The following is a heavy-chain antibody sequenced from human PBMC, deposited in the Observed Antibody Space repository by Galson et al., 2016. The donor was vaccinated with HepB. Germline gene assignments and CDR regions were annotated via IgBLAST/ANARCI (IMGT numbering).Heavy chain of an antibody. Sequence: SVKVSCKASGYTFTNYPMHWVRQAPGQRLEWMGWINAGSGVTKYSLKLQGRVTITRDTSASTVYMELRSLGSEDTSVYYCARTFRSGSPLMSYFDLWGRGTLVTVSA. CDR1: GYTFTNYP. V-gene: IGHV1-3*01. CDR2: INAGSGVT. CDR3: ARTFRSGSPLMSYFDL. D-gene: IGHD6-19*01. J-gene: IGHJ2*01.